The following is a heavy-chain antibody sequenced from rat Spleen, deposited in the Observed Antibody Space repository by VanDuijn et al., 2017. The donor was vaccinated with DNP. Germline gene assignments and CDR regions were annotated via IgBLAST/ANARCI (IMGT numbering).Heavy chain of an antibody. J-gene: IGHJ2*01. CDR3: TGTDDY. CDR2: ISSGGST. V-gene: IGHV2S12*01. Sequence: QVQLKESGPGLVQPSQTLSLTCTVSGFSLTSYGVSWVRQPPGKGLEWIAAISSGGSTYYNSVLKSRLSISRDTSKSQVVLKMNSLQTEDTAIYFCTGTDDYWGQGVMVTVSS. CDR1: GFSLTSYG. D-gene: IGHD1-11*01.